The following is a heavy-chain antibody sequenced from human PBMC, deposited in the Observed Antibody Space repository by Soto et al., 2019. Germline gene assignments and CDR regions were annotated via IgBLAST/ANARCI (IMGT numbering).Heavy chain of an antibody. J-gene: IGHJ4*02. Sequence: QVQLVQSGSDVKKPGASFTVSCKASGYIFSDYYIHWVRQAPGQGLEWMGWIDHRNGGTKYAQKFQDRLTMPTDTSTSTAFLELRRLRLDDTAVFFCARVLYRNVIHAWGQGTLVTVSS. CDR2: IDHRNGGT. D-gene: IGHD5-18*01. CDR3: ARVLYRNVIHA. CDR1: GYIFSDYY. V-gene: IGHV1-2*02.